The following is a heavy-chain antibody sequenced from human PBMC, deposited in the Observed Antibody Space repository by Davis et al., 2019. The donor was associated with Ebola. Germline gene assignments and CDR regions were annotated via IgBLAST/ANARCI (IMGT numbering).Heavy chain of an antibody. D-gene: IGHD3-3*01. CDR3: ARLYYDFWSGRRGYYGMDV. CDR1: GGSFSGYY. CDR2: IYYSGTT. Sequence: GSLRLSCAVYGGSFSGYYWSWIRQPPGKGLEWIGYIYYSGTTNYNPSLRSRVTLSIDTSKNQFSLKLSSVTAADTAVYYCARLYYDFWSGRRGYYGMDVWGQGTTVTVSS. V-gene: IGHV4-59*12. J-gene: IGHJ6*02.